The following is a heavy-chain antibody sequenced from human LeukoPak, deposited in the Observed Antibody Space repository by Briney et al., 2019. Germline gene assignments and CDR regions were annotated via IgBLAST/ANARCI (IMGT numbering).Heavy chain of an antibody. D-gene: IGHD4-23*01. CDR1: GGSISSGGYY. J-gene: IGHJ3*02. CDR3: ARDPDYGGNSLNAFDI. V-gene: IGHV4-30-2*05. CDR2: IYHSGST. Sequence: SETLSLTCTVSGGSISSGGYYWSWIRQPPGKGLEWIGYIYHSGSTYYNPSLKSRVTISVDTSKNQFSLKLSSVTAADTAVYYCARDPDYGGNSLNAFDIWGQGTMVTVSS.